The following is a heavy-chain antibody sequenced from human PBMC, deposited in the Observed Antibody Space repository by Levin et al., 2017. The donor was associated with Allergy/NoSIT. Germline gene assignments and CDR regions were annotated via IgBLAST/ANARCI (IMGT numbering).Heavy chain of an antibody. CDR3: AKDKRGSGSYYYYYGMDG. Sequence: GGSLRLSCAASGFTFSSYAMSWVRQAPGKGLEWVSAISGSGGSTYYADSVKGRFTISRDNSKNTLYLQMNSLRAEDTAVYYCAKDKRGSGSYYYYYGMDGWGQGTTVTVSS. J-gene: IGHJ6*02. CDR1: GFTFSSYA. V-gene: IGHV3-23*01. CDR2: ISGSGGST. D-gene: IGHD1-26*01.